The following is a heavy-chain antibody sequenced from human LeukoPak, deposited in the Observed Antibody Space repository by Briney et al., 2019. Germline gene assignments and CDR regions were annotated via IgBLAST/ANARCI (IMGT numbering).Heavy chain of an antibody. CDR2: IYYSGST. Sequence: SETLSLTCTVSGGSIVTYYWSWIRQPPGKGLEWIGYIYYSGSTNYNPSLKSRVTISLDTSKNQLSLKLSSVTAADTALYYCARERDYGDSFFDYWGQGTLVTVSS. D-gene: IGHD4-17*01. CDR3: ARERDYGDSFFDY. J-gene: IGHJ4*02. CDR1: GGSIVTYY. V-gene: IGHV4-59*01.